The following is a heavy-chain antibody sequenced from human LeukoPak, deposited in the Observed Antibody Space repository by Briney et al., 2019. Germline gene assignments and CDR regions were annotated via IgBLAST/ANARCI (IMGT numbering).Heavy chain of an antibody. V-gene: IGHV4-38-2*01. Sequence: SETLSLTCAVSGYSISSGYYWGWIRQPPGKGLEWIGSIYHSGSTYYNPSLKSRVTISVDTSKNQFSLKLSSVTAADTAVYYCARGPDAFDIWGQGTMVTVSS. J-gene: IGHJ3*02. CDR1: GYSISSGYY. CDR2: IYHSGST. CDR3: ARGPDAFDI.